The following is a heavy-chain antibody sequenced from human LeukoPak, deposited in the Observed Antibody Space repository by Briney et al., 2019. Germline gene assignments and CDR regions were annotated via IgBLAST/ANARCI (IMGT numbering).Heavy chain of an antibody. D-gene: IGHD4-11*01. CDR1: GFIFSSYS. CDR3: ARDPYSGLFDY. CDR2: ISSSSSYI. Sequence: GGSLRLSCAASGFIFSSYSMNWVRQAPGKGLEWVSSISSSSSYIYYADSVKGRFTISRDNAKNSLYLQMSSLRAEDTAVYYCARDPYSGLFDYWGQGTLVTVSS. V-gene: IGHV3-21*01. J-gene: IGHJ4*02.